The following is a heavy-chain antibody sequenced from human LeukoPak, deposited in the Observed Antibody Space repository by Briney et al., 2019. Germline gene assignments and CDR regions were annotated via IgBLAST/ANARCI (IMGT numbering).Heavy chain of an antibody. V-gene: IGHV4-59*12. D-gene: IGHD5-18*01. J-gene: IGHJ5*02. CDR2: IYYSGST. CDR1: GGSISSYY. CDR3: ARGRQAWIQLWFYNWFDP. Sequence: SETLSLTCTVSGGSISSYYWSWIRQPPGKGLEWIGYIYYSGSTNYNPSLKSRVTISVDTSKNQFSLKLSSVTAADTAVYYCARGRQAWIQLWFYNWFDPWGQGTLVTVSS.